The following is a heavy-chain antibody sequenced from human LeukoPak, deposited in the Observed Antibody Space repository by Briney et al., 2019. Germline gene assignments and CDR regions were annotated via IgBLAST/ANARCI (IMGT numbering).Heavy chain of an antibody. J-gene: IGHJ4*02. V-gene: IGHV1-8*02. D-gene: IGHD2-15*01. CDR3: ASQGARYCSGGSCYSSDY. CDR1: GYTFTSYD. CDR2: MNPTSGDT. Sequence: ASVKVSCKASGYTFTSYDINWVRQAAGQGLEWMAWMNPTSGDTGYAQKFQGRVTMTRNTSISTAYMELSSLRSEDTAVYYCASQGARYCSGGSCYSSDYWGQGTLVTVSS.